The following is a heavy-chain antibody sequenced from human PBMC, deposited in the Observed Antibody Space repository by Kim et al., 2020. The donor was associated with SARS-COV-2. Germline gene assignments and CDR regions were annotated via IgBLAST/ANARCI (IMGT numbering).Heavy chain of an antibody. D-gene: IGHD2-2*02. CDR1: GGSFSGYY. Sequence: SETLSLTCAVYGGSFSGYYWSWIRQPPGKGLEWIGEINHSGSTNYNPSLKSRVTISVDTSKNQFSLKLSSVTAADTAVYYCARGLNCSSTSCYIVAGSSSSSEFDPWGQGTLVTVSS. CDR2: INHSGST. V-gene: IGHV4-34*01. J-gene: IGHJ5*02. CDR3: ARGLNCSSTSCYIVAGSSSSSEFDP.